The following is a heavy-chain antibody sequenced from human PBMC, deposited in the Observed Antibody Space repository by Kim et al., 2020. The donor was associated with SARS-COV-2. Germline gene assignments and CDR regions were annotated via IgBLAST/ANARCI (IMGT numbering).Heavy chain of an antibody. CDR3: AKDRTVVTWTSRVFDY. Sequence: GGSLRLSCAASGFTFSSYAMSWVRQAPGKGLEWVSAISGSGGSTYYADSVKGRFTISRDNSKNTLYLQMNSLRAEDTAVYYCAKDRTVVTWTSRVFDYWGQGTLVTVSS. CDR1: GFTFSSYA. J-gene: IGHJ4*02. CDR2: ISGSGGST. V-gene: IGHV3-23*01. D-gene: IGHD2-21*02.